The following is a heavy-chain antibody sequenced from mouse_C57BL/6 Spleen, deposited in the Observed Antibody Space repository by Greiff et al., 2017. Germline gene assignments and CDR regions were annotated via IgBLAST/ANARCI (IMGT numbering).Heavy chain of an antibody. Sequence: QVQLQQPGAELVKPGASVKLSCKASGYTFTSYWMHWVKQRPGQGLEWIGMIHPNSGSTNYNEKFKSKATLTVDKSSSTAYMQLSRLTSEDSAVYYCAREGFTTVVAYYFDYWGQGTTLTVSS. CDR3: AREGFTTVVAYYFDY. CDR1: GYTFTSYW. V-gene: IGHV1-64*01. J-gene: IGHJ2*01. CDR2: IHPNSGST. D-gene: IGHD1-1*01.